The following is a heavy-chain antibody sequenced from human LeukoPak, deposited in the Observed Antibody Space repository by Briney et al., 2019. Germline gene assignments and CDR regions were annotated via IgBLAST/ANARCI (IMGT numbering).Heavy chain of an antibody. Sequence: PGGSLRLSCAASGFTFSTYWMGWGRQAPGKGREWVANINQDGSKRYYVDAVKGRFTIARDNAKNSLYLQMSGLRADDTAVYYCANDLAYWGQGTLVTVSS. J-gene: IGHJ4*02. CDR1: GFTFSTYW. CDR3: ANDLAY. CDR2: INQDGSKR. V-gene: IGHV3-7*01.